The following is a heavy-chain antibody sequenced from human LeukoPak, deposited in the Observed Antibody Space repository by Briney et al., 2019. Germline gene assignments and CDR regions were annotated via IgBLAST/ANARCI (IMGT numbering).Heavy chain of an antibody. CDR2: INHSGST. Sequence: PSETLSLTCAVYGGTFSGYYWSWIRQPPGKGLEWIGEINHSGSTNYNPSLKSRVTISVDTSKNQFSLKLSSVTAADTAVYYCARACWYYDSSGYYSYYYYGMDVWGQGTTVTVSS. J-gene: IGHJ6*02. CDR1: GGTFSGYY. CDR3: ARACWYYDSSGYYSYYYYGMDV. D-gene: IGHD3-22*01. V-gene: IGHV4-34*01.